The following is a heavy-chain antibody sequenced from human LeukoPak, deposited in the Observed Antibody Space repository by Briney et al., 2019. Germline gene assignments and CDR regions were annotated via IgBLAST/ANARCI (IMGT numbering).Heavy chain of an antibody. D-gene: IGHD1-26*01. CDR2: IIPISGTT. Sequence: GASVKVSCKTSGGTFTSYAITWVRQAPGQGLEWMGKIIPISGTTNYAQKFQGGVTFTADESTSTAYMELSSLRSEDTALYYCARKLRLGGNWFDPWGQGTLVTVSS. V-gene: IGHV1-69*13. CDR1: GGTFTSYA. CDR3: ARKLRLGGNWFDP. J-gene: IGHJ5*02.